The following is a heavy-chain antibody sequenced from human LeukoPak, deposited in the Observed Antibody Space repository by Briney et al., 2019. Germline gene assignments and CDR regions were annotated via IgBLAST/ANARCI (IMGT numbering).Heavy chain of an antibody. CDR1: GYTFTSYG. V-gene: IGHV1-24*01. CDR2: FDPEDGET. J-gene: IGHJ3*02. D-gene: IGHD3-9*01. Sequence: GASVKVSCKASGYTFTSYGISWVRQAPGKGLEWMGGFDPEDGETIYAQKFQGRVTMTEDTSTDTAYMELSSLRSEDTAVYYCASGRTDILTGSISGRIFDIWGQGTMVTVSS. CDR3: ASGRTDILTGSISGRIFDI.